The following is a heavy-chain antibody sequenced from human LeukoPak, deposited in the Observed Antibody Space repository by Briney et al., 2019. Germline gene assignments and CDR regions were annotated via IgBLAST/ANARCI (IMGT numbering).Heavy chain of an antibody. CDR1: GGTFSSYA. D-gene: IGHD2-15*01. CDR3: ARGAACRGGSSHPSAMDV. CDR2: IIPIFGTA. V-gene: IGHV1-69*05. Sequence: SVKVSFKASGGTFSSYAISWVRQAPGQGLEWMGRIIPIFGTANYAQKVHGRVAITTDASTRSAYMELSSLRSEDTAVYYCARGAACRGGSSHPSAMDVWGKGTTVTVSS. J-gene: IGHJ6*03.